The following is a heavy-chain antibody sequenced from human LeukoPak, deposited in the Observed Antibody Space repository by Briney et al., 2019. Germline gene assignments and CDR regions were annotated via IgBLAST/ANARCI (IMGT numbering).Heavy chain of an antibody. CDR3: ARIRGGWYIDY. J-gene: IGHJ4*02. D-gene: IGHD3-10*01. Sequence: PGGSLRFSCAASGFTVSSNYMSWVRQAPGKGLEWVSVINRGGSTYYADSVKGRFTISRDNSKNTLYLQMNSLRAEDTAVYYCARIRGGWYIDYWGQGTLVTVSS. V-gene: IGHV3-53*01. CDR2: INRGGST. CDR1: GFTVSSNY.